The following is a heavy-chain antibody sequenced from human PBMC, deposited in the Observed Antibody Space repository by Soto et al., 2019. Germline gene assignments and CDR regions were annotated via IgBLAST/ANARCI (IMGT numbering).Heavy chain of an antibody. CDR2: IIPIFGTA. CDR3: ARKYYYDSSRPLDY. Sequence: SVKVSCKASGGTFSSYAISWVRQAPGQGLEWMGGIIPIFGTANYAQKFQGRVTITADKSTSTAYMELSSLRSEDTAVYYCARKYYYDSSRPLDYWGQGNLVTVSS. D-gene: IGHD3-22*01. J-gene: IGHJ4*02. CDR1: GGTFSSYA. V-gene: IGHV1-69*06.